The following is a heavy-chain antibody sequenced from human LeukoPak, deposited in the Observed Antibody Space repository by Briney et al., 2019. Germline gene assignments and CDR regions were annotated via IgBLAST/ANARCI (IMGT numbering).Heavy chain of an antibody. CDR2: VYYTGST. CDR3: ARVGSGAAQFDY. Sequence: SETLSLTCTVSGGSISSYYWSWVRQPPGKGLEWIGFVYYTGSTNYSPSLKSRVTISVDTSKNQFSLKLRSVTAADTAVYYCARVGSGAAQFDYWGQGTLVTVSS. CDR1: GGSISSYY. V-gene: IGHV4-59*01. D-gene: IGHD3-10*01. J-gene: IGHJ4*02.